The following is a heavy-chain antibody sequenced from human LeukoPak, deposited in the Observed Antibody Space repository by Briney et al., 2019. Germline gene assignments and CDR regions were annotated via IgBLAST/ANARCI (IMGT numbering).Heavy chain of an antibody. J-gene: IGHJ4*02. V-gene: IGHV3-30-3*01. D-gene: IGHD3-22*01. CDR2: ISYDGNKK. Sequence: GGPLRLSCAASGFTFNSYAMHGVRQAPGRGLVWVAVISYDGNKKYYADSVKGRFTISRDTSKNKVFVQMNSLTAEDTAVYYCARDHGYYDSSGSLDYWGQGTLVTVSS. CDR3: ARDHGYYDSSGSLDY. CDR1: GFTFNSYA.